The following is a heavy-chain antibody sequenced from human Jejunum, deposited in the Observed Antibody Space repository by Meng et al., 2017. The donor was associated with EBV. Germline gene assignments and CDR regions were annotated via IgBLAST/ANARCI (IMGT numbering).Heavy chain of an antibody. CDR1: GGSIRSGGYS. CDR2: IYYSGSA. Sequence: RLQESGSGLLKLSETLSLPWPVSGGSIRSGGYSWHWIRQPPGKGLQWIGYIYYSGSAFYNPSLKSRVTLSVDRSKNQFSLNLSSVTAADTAVYYCARGAYFDYWGQGTLVTVSS. J-gene: IGHJ4*02. V-gene: IGHV4-30-2*01. CDR3: ARGAYFDY.